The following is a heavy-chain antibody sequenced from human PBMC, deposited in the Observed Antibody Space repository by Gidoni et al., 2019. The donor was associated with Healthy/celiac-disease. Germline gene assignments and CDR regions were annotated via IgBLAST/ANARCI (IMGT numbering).Heavy chain of an antibody. CDR3: AREGGEDAGMHV. D-gene: IGHD3-16*01. CDR1: GGSISSYY. CDR2: LYYSGST. V-gene: IGHV4-59*01. J-gene: IGHJ6*02. Sequence: QVQLQESGPGLVKPSETLSLTCTVSGGSISSYYWSWIRQPPGKGLEWIGYLYYSGSTNYNPSLKSRVTISVNTSKTQFPLKRSSVTAADTAVYYCAREGGEDAGMHVWGQGTTVTVSS.